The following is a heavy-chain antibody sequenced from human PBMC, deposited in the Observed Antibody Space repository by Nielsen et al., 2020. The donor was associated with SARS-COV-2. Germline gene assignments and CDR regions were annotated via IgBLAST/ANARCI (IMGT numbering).Heavy chain of an antibody. D-gene: IGHD3-16*01. CDR2: INPNSGAT. Sequence: ASVKVSCKASGYTFTGSYVHWVRQAPGQGLEWMGLINPNSGATNYAQKFQGRVTMTTDTSTSTAYMELRSLRSDDTAVYYCARDVNMITFGGVMYYFDYWGQGTLVTVSS. CDR1: GYTFTGSY. J-gene: IGHJ4*02. V-gene: IGHV1-2*06. CDR3: ARDVNMITFGGVMYYFDY.